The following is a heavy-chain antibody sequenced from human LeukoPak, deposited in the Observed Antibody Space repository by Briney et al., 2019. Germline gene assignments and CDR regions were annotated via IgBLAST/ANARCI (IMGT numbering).Heavy chain of an antibody. CDR2: ISYDGSNK. V-gene: IGHV3-30*04. D-gene: IGHD6-19*01. J-gene: IGHJ4*02. Sequence: GGSLRLSCAASGFTFSSYAMHWVCQAPGKGLEWVAFISYDGSNKYYADSVKGRFTISRDNSKNTLYLQMNSLRAEDTAVYYCARDKIAVAGTLDYWGQGTLVTVSS. CDR3: ARDKIAVAGTLDY. CDR1: GFTFSSYA.